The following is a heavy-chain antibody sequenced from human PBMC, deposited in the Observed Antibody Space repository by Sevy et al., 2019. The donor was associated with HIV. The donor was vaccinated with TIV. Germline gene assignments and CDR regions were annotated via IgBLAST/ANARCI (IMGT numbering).Heavy chain of an antibody. J-gene: IGHJ3*01. Sequence: RGSLRLSCAASGFTFNTHAMNWVRQAPGKGLERVSVISATGSSTYYADSVKGRFTISRYNSKNTLYLQMNSLTADDTAVYYCATALNPALESLIEVIFRTLKGFDVWGQGTMVYVS. V-gene: IGHV3-23*01. D-gene: IGHD3-22*01. CDR3: ATALNPALESLIEVIFRTLKGFDV. CDR2: ISATGSST. CDR1: GFTFNTHA.